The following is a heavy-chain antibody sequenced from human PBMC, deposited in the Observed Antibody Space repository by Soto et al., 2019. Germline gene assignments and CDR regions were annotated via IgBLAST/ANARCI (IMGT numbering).Heavy chain of an antibody. J-gene: IGHJ6*02. V-gene: IGHV3-30-3*01. CDR2: ISYDGSNK. CDR3: ARANVLPNYYYYGMDV. Sequence: QVQLVESGGGVVQPGRSLRLSCAASGFTFSSYDMHWVRQAPGEGLEWVAVISYDGSNKYYADSVKGRFTISRDNSKNTLYLQMNSLRAEDTAVYYCARANVLPNYYYYGMDVWGQGTTVTVSS. CDR1: GFTFSSYD. D-gene: IGHD6-6*01.